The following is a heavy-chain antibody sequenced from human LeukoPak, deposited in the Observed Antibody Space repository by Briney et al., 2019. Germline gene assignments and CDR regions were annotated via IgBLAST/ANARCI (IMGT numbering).Heavy chain of an antibody. CDR1: GGSISNYY. V-gene: IGHV4-59*01. CDR3: ARNLMPEQLVLNF. J-gene: IGHJ4*02. CDR2: IYYTGST. D-gene: IGHD6-13*01. Sequence: KPSETLSLTCTVSGGSISNYYWNWIRQPPGKGLEWIGYIYYTGSTNYNPSLKSRVTMSVDTSKNQFSLNLRSVTPEDTAVYYCARNLMPEQLVLNFWGQGTLVTVSS.